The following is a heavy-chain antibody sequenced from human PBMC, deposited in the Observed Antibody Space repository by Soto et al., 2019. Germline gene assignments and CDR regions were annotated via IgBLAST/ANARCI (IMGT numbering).Heavy chain of an antibody. CDR3: ARRFDY. CDR2: ISHSGST. J-gene: IGHJ4*02. CDR1: GGSLSGYY. Sequence: PSETLSLTCAVHGGSLSGYYWSWIRQPPGKGLEWIGEISHSGSTDYNPSLKSRVIISMDTSKNQFSLKLSSVTAAETAVYYCARRFDYWGQGTLVTVSS. V-gene: IGHV4-34*01.